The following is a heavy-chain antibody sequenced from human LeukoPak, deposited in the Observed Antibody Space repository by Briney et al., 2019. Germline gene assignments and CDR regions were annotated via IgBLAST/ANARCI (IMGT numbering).Heavy chain of an antibody. CDR3: ARDIGVRGVIAY. CDR1: GGSISSYY. J-gene: IGHJ4*02. V-gene: IGHV4-59*01. CDR2: IYYSGST. Sequence: SETLSLTCTVFGGSISSYYWSWIRQPPGKGLEWIGYIYYSGSTNYNPSLKSRVTISVDTSKNQFSLKLSSVTAAGTAVYYCARDIGVRGVIAYWGQGTLVTVSS. D-gene: IGHD3-10*01.